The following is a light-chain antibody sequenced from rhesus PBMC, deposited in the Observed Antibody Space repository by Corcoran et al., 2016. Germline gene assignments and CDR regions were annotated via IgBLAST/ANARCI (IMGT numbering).Light chain of an antibody. J-gene: IGKJ2*01. CDR3: QQGYSAPYS. CDR1: QGISNA. V-gene: IGKV1-33*01. Sequence: DIQMSQSPSSLSASVGDKVTITCRASQGISNALAWYQQKPWKDPKLLINAASSLESGVPSRFSGSRAGTDFTLTISSLQPEDFAAYYCQQGYSAPYSFGQGTKVEIK. CDR2: AAS.